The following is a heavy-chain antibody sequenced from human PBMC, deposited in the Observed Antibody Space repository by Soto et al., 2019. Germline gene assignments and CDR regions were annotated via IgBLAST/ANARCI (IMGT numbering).Heavy chain of an antibody. CDR3: ATLPPPTVVALPPIPT. CDR2: IYHSGSP. CDR1: GGSISSTNW. J-gene: IGHJ5*02. D-gene: IGHD2-21*01. Sequence: QVQLRESGPGLVKTSGTLSLTCAVSGGSISSTNWWTWVRQPPGKGLEWIGEIYHSGSPTYSPSLRGRATISVDKSNTQSPLRLSSVTAADAALYYCATLPPPTVVALPPIPTWGPGILVTVSS. V-gene: IGHV4-4*02.